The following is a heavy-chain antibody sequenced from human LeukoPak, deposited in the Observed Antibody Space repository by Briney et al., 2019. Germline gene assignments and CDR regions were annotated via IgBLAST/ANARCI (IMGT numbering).Heavy chain of an antibody. CDR3: ARAGGYGDYINWFDS. V-gene: IGHV4-61*02. D-gene: IGHD4-17*01. J-gene: IGHJ5*01. CDR1: GGSISSGSHY. Sequence: SETLSLTRTVSGGSISSGSHYWSWIRQPAGKGLECLGRVYASGSTNYNPSLKSRVTISVDTSKNQFSLRLSSVTAADTAIYYCARAGGYGDYINWFDSWGQGTLVTVSS. CDR2: VYASGST.